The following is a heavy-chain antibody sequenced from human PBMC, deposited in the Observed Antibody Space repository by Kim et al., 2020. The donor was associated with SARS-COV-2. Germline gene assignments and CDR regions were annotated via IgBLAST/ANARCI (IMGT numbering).Heavy chain of an antibody. CDR3: ARVRGPVHQTKYRRPPQGDNWFDP. CDR1: GYTFTSHA. J-gene: IGHJ5*02. Sequence: ASVKVSCKASGYTFTSHAMNWVRQAPGQGLEWMGWINTNTGNPTYAQGFTGRFVFSLDTSFSTAYLQISSLKAEDTAVYYCARVRGPVHQTKYRRPPQGDNWFDPWGQGTLVTVSS. V-gene: IGHV7-4-1*02. CDR2: INTNTGNP. D-gene: IGHD6-6*01.